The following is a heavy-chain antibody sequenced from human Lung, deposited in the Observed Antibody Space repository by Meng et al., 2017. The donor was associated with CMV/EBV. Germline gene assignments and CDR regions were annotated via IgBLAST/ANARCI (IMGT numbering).Heavy chain of an antibody. CDR2: ININTGNP. CDR3: ARGNGWRFDY. V-gene: IGHV7-4-1*01. CDR1: GYTFTSSS. Sequence: QLQLAQAGSEMKKPCDSVKVSCPAAGYTFTSSSMNWVRHRPGKGLEWMGWININTGNPTYAQGFTGRFVFSLDTSVSTAYLQIDSLKADDTAVYYCARGNGWRFDYWGQGTLVTVSS. J-gene: IGHJ4*02. D-gene: IGHD6-19*01.